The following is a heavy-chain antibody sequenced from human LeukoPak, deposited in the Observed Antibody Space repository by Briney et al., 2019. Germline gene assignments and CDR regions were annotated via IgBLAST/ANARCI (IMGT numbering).Heavy chain of an antibody. J-gene: IGHJ4*02. Sequence: ASVKVSCKASGYTFTSYGISWVRQAPGQGLKWMGWISTYNGNTNYAQKLQGRVTMTTDTSTTTAYMELRSLRSDDTAVYYCARGGRAITFGGVIALAFDYWGQGTLVTVSS. D-gene: IGHD3-16*02. CDR1: GYTFTSYG. CDR3: ARGGRAITFGGVIALAFDY. CDR2: ISTYNGNT. V-gene: IGHV1-18*01.